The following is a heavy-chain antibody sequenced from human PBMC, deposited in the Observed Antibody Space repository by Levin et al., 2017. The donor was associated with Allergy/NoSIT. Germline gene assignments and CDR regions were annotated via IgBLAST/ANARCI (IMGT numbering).Heavy chain of an antibody. CDR2: INPSGGST. J-gene: IGHJ4*02. CDR1: GYTFTSYY. D-gene: IGHD3-22*01. V-gene: IGHV1-46*01. Sequence: GASVKVSCKASGYTFTSYYMHWVRQAPGQGLEWMGIINPSGGSTSYAQKFQGRVTMTRDTSTSTVYMELSSLRSEDTAVYYCARDSDTYYYDSSGPGYWGQGTLVTVSS. CDR3: ARDSDTYYYDSSGPGY.